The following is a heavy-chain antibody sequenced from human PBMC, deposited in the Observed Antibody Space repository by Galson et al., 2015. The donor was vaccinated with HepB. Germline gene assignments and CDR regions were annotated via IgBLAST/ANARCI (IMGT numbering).Heavy chain of an antibody. V-gene: IGHV7-4-1*02. CDR3: ARDYGYSSSPGSPNWFDP. J-gene: IGHJ5*02. CDR2: INTNTGNP. Sequence: SVKVSCKASGYTFTSYAMNWVRQAPGQGLEWMGWINTNTGNPTYAQGFTGRFVSSLDTSVSTAYLQISSLKAEDTAVYYCARDYGYSSSPGSPNWFDPWGQGTLVTVSS. D-gene: IGHD6-6*01. CDR1: GYTFTSYA.